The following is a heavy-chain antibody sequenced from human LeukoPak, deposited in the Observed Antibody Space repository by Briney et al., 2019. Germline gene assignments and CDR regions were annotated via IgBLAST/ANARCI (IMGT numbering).Heavy chain of an antibody. J-gene: IGHJ4*02. V-gene: IGHV3-9*01. D-gene: IGHD2-2*01. CDR2: ISWNSGSI. Sequence: PGGSLRLSCAASGFTFDDYAMHWVRQAPGKGLEWVSGISWNSGSIGYADSVKGRFTISRDNAKNSLYLQMNSLRAEDTAVYYCVKVPAADYYFEYWGQGTLVTVSS. CDR3: VKVPAADYYFEY. CDR1: GFTFDDYA.